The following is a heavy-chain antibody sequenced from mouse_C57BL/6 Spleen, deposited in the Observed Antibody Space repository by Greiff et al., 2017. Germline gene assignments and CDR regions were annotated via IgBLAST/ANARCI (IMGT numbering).Heavy chain of an antibody. CDR2: IDPEDGET. CDR1: GFNIKDYY. CDR3: ARGDSNYLYYYAMDY. J-gene: IGHJ4*01. D-gene: IGHD2-5*01. Sequence: VTLKVSGAELVKPGASVKLSCTASGFNIKDYYMHWVKQRTEQGLEWIGRIDPEDGETKYAPKFQGKATITADTSSNTAYLQLSSLTSEDTAVYYCARGDSNYLYYYAMDYWGQGTSVTVSS. V-gene: IGHV14-2*01.